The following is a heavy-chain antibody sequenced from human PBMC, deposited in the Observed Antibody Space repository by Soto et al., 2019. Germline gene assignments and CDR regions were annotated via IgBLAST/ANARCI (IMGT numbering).Heavy chain of an antibody. CDR1: GFTFSDYA. Sequence: QVQLVESGGGVVQPGRSLRLSCAASGFTFSDYAMHWVRQAPGKGLEWVAVVSHDGRNTHYADSVKGRFTNSRDSSKNTVSLEMPSLRAEDTAVYYWAKGGRQWLVTSDFNYWGQGALVTVSS. J-gene: IGHJ4*02. D-gene: IGHD6-19*01. CDR2: VSHDGRNT. V-gene: IGHV3-30*18. CDR3: AKGGRQWLVTSDFNY.